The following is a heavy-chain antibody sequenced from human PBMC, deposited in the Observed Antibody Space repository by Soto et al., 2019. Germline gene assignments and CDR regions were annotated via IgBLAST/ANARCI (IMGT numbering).Heavy chain of an antibody. V-gene: IGHV4-4*07. Sequence: PSETLSLTCTVSSDSISTYYWSWIRQPAGKGLEWIGRIYASGSTNYNPSLKSRVTMSVDTSKNQFSLNLTSVTAADTAVYYCARENVLLAASGKRDFDYWGPGTLVTVSS. D-gene: IGHD6-13*01. CDR2: IYASGST. CDR3: ARENVLLAASGKRDFDY. CDR1: SDSISTYY. J-gene: IGHJ4*02.